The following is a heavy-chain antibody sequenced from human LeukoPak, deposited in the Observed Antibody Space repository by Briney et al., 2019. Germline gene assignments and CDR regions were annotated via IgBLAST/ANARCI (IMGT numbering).Heavy chain of an antibody. Sequence: ASVKVSCKASGGTFSSYAISWVRQAPGQGLEWMGRIIPILGIANYAQKFQGRVTITADKSTSTAYMELSSLRSEDTAVYYCARAADIVATTPFDYWGQGTLVTVSS. CDR2: IIPILGIA. J-gene: IGHJ4*02. CDR1: GGTFSSYA. CDR3: ARAADIVATTPFDY. V-gene: IGHV1-69*04. D-gene: IGHD5-12*01.